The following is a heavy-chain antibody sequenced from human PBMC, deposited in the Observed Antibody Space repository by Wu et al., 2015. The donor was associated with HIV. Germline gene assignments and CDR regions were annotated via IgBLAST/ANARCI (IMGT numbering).Heavy chain of an antibody. CDR1: GDGFTSYA. D-gene: IGHD2-2*01. J-gene: IGHJ4*02. Sequence: QAQLVQFGAEVKKPGSSVKVTCKASGDGFTSYAVSWVRQAPGQGLEWMGGINPLFGTTKHAQKFQDRVTFTTDESKTTAYMELSSLRSEDTAVYYCARARPEWDEDIVVVPAAYYFDYWGQGTLVTVSS. V-gene: IGHV1-69*05. CDR2: INPLFGTT. CDR3: ARARPEWDEDIVVVPAAYYFDY.